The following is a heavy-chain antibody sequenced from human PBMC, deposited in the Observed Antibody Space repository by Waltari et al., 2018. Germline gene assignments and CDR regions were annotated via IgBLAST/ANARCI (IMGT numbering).Heavy chain of an antibody. CDR3: ANNPYCAGGSCLREWDY. Sequence: QVHLVESGGGVVQPGGSLRLSCKASEFILSNYGMHWVRQAPGKGVEGVSYLHYDESLGLYAGSVKGRFTISRDRSKNTLYLVMNNLRAEDTAMYYCANNPYCAGGSCLREWDYWGQGTLVSVSS. V-gene: IGHV3-30*02. CDR1: EFILSNYG. CDR2: LHYDESLG. J-gene: IGHJ4*02. D-gene: IGHD2-15*01.